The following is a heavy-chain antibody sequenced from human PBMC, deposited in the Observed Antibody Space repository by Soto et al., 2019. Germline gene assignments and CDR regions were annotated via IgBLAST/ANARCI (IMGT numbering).Heavy chain of an antibody. CDR2: INAGNGNT. D-gene: IGHD2-2*01. J-gene: IGHJ5*02. CDR1: GYTFTSYA. V-gene: IGHV1-3*01. Sequence: VSCKASGYTFTSYAMHWVRQAPGQRLEWMGWINAGNGNTKYSQKFQGRVTITRDTSASTAYMELSSLRSEDTAVYYCARVVADIVVVPAAFYGWFDPWGQGTLVTVSS. CDR3: ARVVADIVVVPAAFYGWFDP.